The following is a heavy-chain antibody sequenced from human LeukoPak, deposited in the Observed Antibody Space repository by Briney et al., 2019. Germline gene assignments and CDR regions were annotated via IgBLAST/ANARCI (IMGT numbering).Heavy chain of an antibody. CDR2: IYYSGST. CDR3: TSGSTNYNPPLKSRVHILVGPSKNQFSLKLSSVTAADTAVYYCASSHSSSWFVVGAFDI. J-gene: IGHJ3*02. D-gene: IGHD3-10*01. Sequence: SETLSLTCTVSGGSISSYYWSWIRQPPGKGLEWIGYIYYSGSTNYNPSLKSRVTISVDTSKNQFSLNIRLVPAEKTPRNYCTSGSTNYNPPLKSRVHILVGPSKNQFSLKLSSVTAADTAVYYCASSHSSSWFVVGAFDIWGQGTMVTVSS. CDR1: GGSISSYY. V-gene: IGHV4-59*01.